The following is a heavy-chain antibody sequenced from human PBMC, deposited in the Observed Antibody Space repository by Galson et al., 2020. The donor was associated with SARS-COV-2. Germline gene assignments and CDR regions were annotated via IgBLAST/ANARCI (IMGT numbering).Heavy chain of an antibody. CDR2: IHHSQDA. CDR3: ARARPSRSGFYYYYHMDV. J-gene: IGHJ6*03. Sequence: SETLYHTCAVYGESSSPNYWNWVRLSPGRGLEWIGDIHHSQDASYNPSLKSRVTISVDRSKNQFSLNVKSVTAADTAIYSCARARPSRSGFYYYYHMDVWSKGTTVTVSS. CDR1: GESSSPNY. D-gene: IGHD3-3*01. V-gene: IGHV4-34*01.